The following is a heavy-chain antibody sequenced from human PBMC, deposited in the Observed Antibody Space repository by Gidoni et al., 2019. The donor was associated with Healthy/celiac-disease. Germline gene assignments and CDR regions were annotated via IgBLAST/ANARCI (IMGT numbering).Heavy chain of an antibody. Sequence: QVQLPESVPGLVKPSATLSLTCTVSGDSISSYYWSWIRQPPGKGLEWIGYSYYSGSTNYNPSLKSRVTISVDTSKNQCSQKRSSVTAADTAGSYCARVIWGGNFDYWGKGTMVTVSS. V-gene: IGHV4-59*01. CDR2: SYYSGST. J-gene: IGHJ4*02. CDR1: GDSISSYY. D-gene: IGHD3-16*01. CDR3: ARVIWGGNFDY.